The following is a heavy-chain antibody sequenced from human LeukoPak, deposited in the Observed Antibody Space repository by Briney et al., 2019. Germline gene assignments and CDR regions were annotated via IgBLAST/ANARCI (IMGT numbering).Heavy chain of an antibody. J-gene: IGHJ4*02. CDR2: ISSSSSYI. Sequence: GGSLRLSCAASGFTFSSYSMNWVRQAPGKGLEWVSSISSSSSYIYYADSVKGRFTISRDNAKNSLYLQMNSLRAEDTAVYYCARDRGDSIVGADFDSWGQGTLGTVSS. V-gene: IGHV3-21*01. CDR3: ARDRGDSIVGADFDS. CDR1: GFTFSSYS. D-gene: IGHD1-26*01.